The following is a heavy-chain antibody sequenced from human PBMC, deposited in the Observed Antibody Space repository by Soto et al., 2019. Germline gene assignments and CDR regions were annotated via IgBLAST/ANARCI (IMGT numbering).Heavy chain of an antibody. J-gene: IGHJ5*02. CDR2: IYHSGST. D-gene: IGHD3-9*01. CDR1: GGSISSGGYS. CDR3: ARGPTLFDFQNLFDP. V-gene: IGHV4-30-2*01. Sequence: SETLSLTCAVSGGSISSGGYSWSWIRQPPGKGLEWIGYIYHSGSTYYNPSLKSRVTISVDRSKNQFSLKLSSVTAADTAVYYCARGPTLFDFQNLFDPWGQGTLVTVSS.